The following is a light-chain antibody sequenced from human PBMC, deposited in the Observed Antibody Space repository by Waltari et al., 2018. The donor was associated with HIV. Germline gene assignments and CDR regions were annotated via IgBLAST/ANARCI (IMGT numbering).Light chain of an antibody. CDR1: QRVLYSSNNYNY. V-gene: IGKV4-1*01. J-gene: IGKJ2*01. CDR2: WAS. CDR3: QQYYSTPNT. Sequence: DIEMTQSPDSLVVSLGERATIDCKSSQRVLYSSNNYNYLAWYQQKPGLPPKLLIYWASTRGSGVPDRFSGSGSGTDFTLTISNLQAEDVAVYYCQQYYSTPNTFGQGTKLEIK.